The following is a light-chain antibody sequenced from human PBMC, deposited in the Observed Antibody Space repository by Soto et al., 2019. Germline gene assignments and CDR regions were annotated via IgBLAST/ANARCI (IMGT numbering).Light chain of an antibody. V-gene: IGLV2-8*01. J-gene: IGLJ1*01. CDR2: EVY. CDR1: SSDVGGYNY. Sequence: QSALTQPPSASGSPGQSVTISCTGTSSDVGGYNYVSWYQQHPGQAPKLMIYEVYKRPSGVPDRFSGSKSGNTASLTVSGLQAEDEADYYCNSCAGSNIVFGTGTKVTVL. CDR3: NSCAGSNIV.